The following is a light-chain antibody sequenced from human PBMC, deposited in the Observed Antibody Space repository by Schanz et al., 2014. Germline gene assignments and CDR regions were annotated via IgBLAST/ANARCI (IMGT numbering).Light chain of an antibody. CDR1: QSVSSY. V-gene: IGKV3-11*01. Sequence: DIVLTQSPATLSLSPGERATLSCRASQSVSSYLAWYQQKPGLAPRLLIYDASNRATGIPARFSGSGSGTDFTLTISRLEPEDFATYYCQQTYTTPWTVGQGTKVEV. J-gene: IGKJ1*01. CDR2: DAS. CDR3: QQTYTTPWT.